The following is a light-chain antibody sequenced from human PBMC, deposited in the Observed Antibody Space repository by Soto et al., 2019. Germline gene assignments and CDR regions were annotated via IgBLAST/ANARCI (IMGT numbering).Light chain of an antibody. CDR3: QQSYNEPQLT. Sequence: DILMTQSPSSLSASVGDRVTITCRASQSISTQLNWYQHKPGKAPQLLIYAASILQSGVPSRFSGSGSGTHFTLTISSLQPEDFATYYCQQSYNEPQLTFGGGTKVEIK. CDR2: AAS. V-gene: IGKV1-39*01. CDR1: QSISTQ. J-gene: IGKJ4*01.